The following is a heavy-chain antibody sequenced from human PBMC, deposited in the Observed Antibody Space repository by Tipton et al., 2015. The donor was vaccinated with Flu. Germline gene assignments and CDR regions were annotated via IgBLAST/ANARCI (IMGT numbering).Heavy chain of an antibody. CDR3: ARGCRYCSGGRRDVMDV. D-gene: IGHD2-15*01. V-gene: IGHV4-31*11. CDR1: GYSISSGFY. J-gene: IGHJ6*02. CDR2: IYYSATT. Sequence: LRLSCAVSGYSISSGFYWSWIRQHPGKGLEWIGYIYYSATTYYNPSLESRATILVDTSKNQFSLKLNSLTAADTAVYYCARGCRYCSGGRRDVMDVWGQGTTVTVSS.